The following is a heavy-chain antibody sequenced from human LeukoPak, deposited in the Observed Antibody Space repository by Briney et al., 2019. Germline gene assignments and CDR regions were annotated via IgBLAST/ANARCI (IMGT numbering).Heavy chain of an antibody. D-gene: IGHD3-16*02. Sequence: SETLSLTCAVSGGSISSGGYSWSWSRQPPGKGLEWIGYIYHSGSTYYNPSLKSRVTISVDRSKNQFSLKLSSVTAADTAVYYCARGGRGYYDYVWGSYRADLYYFDYWGQGTLVTVSS. J-gene: IGHJ4*02. V-gene: IGHV4-30-2*01. CDR1: GGSISSGGYS. CDR2: IYHSGST. CDR3: ARGGRGYYDYVWGSYRADLYYFDY.